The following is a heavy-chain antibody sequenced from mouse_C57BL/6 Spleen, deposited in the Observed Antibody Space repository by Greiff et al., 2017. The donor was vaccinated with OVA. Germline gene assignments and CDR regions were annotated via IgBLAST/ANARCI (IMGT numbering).Heavy chain of an antibody. CDR3: AMEEGYDGYPSGRRFAY. D-gene: IGHD2-3*01. Sequence: VQLQQPGAELVKPGASVKVSCKASGYTFTSYWMHWVKQRPGQGLEWIGRIHPSDSDTNYNQKFKGKATLTVDKSSSTAYMQLSSLTSEDSAVYYWAMEEGYDGYPSGRRFAYWGQGTLVTVSA. CDR2: IHPSDSDT. CDR1: GYTFTSYW. J-gene: IGHJ3*01. V-gene: IGHV1-74*01.